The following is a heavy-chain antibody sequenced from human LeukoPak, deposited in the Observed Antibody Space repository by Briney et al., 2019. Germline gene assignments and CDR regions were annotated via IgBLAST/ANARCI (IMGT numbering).Heavy chain of an antibody. D-gene: IGHD3-16*02. CDR3: ARGRDMITFGGVIAPDAFDI. J-gene: IGHJ3*02. CDR2: ISSNGGST. CDR1: GFTFSSYA. V-gene: IGHV3-64*01. Sequence: GGSLRLSCAASGFTFSSYAMHWVRQAPGKGLEYVSAISSNGGSTYYANSVKGRFTISRDNSKNTLYLQMGSLRAEDMAVYYCARGRDMITFGGVIAPDAFDIWGQGTMVTVSS.